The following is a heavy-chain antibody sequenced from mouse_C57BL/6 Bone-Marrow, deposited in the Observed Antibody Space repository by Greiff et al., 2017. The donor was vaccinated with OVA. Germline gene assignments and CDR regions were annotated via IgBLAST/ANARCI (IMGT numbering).Heavy chain of an antibody. D-gene: IGHD1-1*02. V-gene: IGHV5-9*01. CDR1: GFTFSSYT. CDR2: ISGGGGNT. CDR3: ARRWWYYFDY. J-gene: IGHJ2*01. Sequence: EVMLVESGGGLVKPGGSLKLSCAASGFTFSSYTMSWVRQTPEKRLEWVATISGGGGNTYYPDSVKGRFTISRDNAKNTLYLQMSSLRSEDTALYYCARRWWYYFDYWGQGTTLTGSS.